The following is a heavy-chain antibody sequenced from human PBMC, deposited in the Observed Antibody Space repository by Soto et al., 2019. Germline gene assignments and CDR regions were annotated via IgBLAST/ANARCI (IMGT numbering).Heavy chain of an antibody. Sequence: GGSLRLSCAASGFTFSSYAMSWVRQAPGKGLEWVSAISGSGGSTYYADSVKGRFTISRDNSKNTLYLQMNSLRAEDTAVYYCAKDPRRRSILTGYYPNFFFDYWGQGTLVTVSS. CDR2: ISGSGGST. CDR3: AKDPRRRSILTGYYPNFFFDY. J-gene: IGHJ4*02. CDR1: GFTFSSYA. D-gene: IGHD3-9*01. V-gene: IGHV3-23*01.